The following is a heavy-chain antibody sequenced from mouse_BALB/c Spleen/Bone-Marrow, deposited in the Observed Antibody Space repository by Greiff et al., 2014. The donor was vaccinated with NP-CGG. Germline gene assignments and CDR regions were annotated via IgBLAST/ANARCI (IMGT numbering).Heavy chain of an antibody. Sequence: VQLQQSGAELVRPGSSVKISCKASGYVISSYWMNWVKQRPGQGLEWIGQIFPGDGDTNYNGQFKGKATLTADRSSSTAFMQLSIRTFDDSAVDFCARGYFDYDFTMDYWGQGTSVTVSS. D-gene: IGHD2-4*01. CDR3: ARGYFDYDFTMDY. J-gene: IGHJ4*01. CDR2: IFPGDGDT. V-gene: IGHV1-80*01. CDR1: GYVISSYW.